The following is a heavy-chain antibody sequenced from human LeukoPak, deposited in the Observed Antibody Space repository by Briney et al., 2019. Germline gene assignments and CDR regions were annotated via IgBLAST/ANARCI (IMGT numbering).Heavy chain of an antibody. D-gene: IGHD7-27*01. CDR1: GGSISSGGYY. CDR3: ARLVLKLGQIDY. V-gene: IGHV4-31*03. Sequence: PSQTLSLTCTVSGGSISSGGYYWSWIRQHPGKGLEWIGYIYYSGSTYYNPSLKSRVTISVDTSKNQFSLKLSSVTAADTAVYYCARLVLKLGQIDYWGQGTLVTVSS. J-gene: IGHJ4*02. CDR2: IYYSGST.